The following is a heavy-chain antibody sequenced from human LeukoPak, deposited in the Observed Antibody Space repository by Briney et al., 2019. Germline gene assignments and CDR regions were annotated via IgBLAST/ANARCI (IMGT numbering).Heavy chain of an antibody. D-gene: IGHD6-19*01. J-gene: IGHJ3*02. CDR1: GGSISSSNSY. CDR2: IHYSGIT. V-gene: IGHV4-39*01. Sequence: KPSETLSLTCTVSGGSISSSNSYWCWIRQPPGKGLEWIGSIHYSGITYYNPSLRSRVTMSVDTSKDQFSLKLSSVTAADTAVYSCARYPKSSTSGWTAFDIWGQGTMVTVSS. CDR3: ARYPKSSTSGWTAFDI.